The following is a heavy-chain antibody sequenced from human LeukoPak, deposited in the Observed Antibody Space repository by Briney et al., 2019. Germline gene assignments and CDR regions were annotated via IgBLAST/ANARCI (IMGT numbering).Heavy chain of an antibody. D-gene: IGHD4/OR15-4a*01. V-gene: IGHV4-39*07. Sequence: SETLSLTCSGSGDSIRSRNYCWGWIRQPPGKGLEWIGNIYYSGTAYYNPSLKSRVTISLDTSKNKLSLRLTSVTAADTAVYYCAIDVDSTMVDAFDIWGQGTMVTVSS. CDR2: IYYSGTA. CDR1: GDSIRSRNYC. CDR3: AIDVDSTMVDAFDI. J-gene: IGHJ3*02.